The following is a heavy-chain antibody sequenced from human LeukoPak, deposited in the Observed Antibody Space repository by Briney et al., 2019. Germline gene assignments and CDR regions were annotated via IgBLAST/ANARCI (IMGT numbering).Heavy chain of an antibody. Sequence: GGSLRLSCAASGYTFSNYAMMWVRQAPGKGLEWVSALSGTGDKTYYPDSVKGRFTISRDNSKNMLYLQMNSLGVEDTAVYYCANGKPDYRSGWPRGTFWGQGTLVTVSS. D-gene: IGHD6-19*01. CDR1: GYTFSNYA. J-gene: IGHJ4*02. CDR3: ANGKPDYRSGWPRGTF. CDR2: LSGTGDKT. V-gene: IGHV3-23*01.